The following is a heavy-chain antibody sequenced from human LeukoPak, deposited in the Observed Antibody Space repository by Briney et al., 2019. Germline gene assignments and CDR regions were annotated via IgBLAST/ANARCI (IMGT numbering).Heavy chain of an antibody. CDR1: GGPISSGGYY. CDR3: ARDAYYDSSGYYYFDY. Sequence: SQTLSLTCTVSGGPISSGGYYWSWIRQHPGKGLEWIGYIYYSGSTYYNPSLKSRVTISVDTSKNQFSLKLSSVTAADTAVYYCARDAYYDSSGYYYFDYWGQGTLVTVSS. D-gene: IGHD3-22*01. V-gene: IGHV4-31*03. J-gene: IGHJ4*02. CDR2: IYYSGST.